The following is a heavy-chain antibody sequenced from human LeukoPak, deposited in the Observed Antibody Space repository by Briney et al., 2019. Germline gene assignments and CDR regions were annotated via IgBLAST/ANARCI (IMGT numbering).Heavy chain of an antibody. V-gene: IGHV4-38-2*01. CDR3: ARPLTDPYWNDAFDI. CDR2: IYHSGST. D-gene: IGHD1-14*01. J-gene: IGHJ3*02. Sequence: SETLSLACAVSGYSISSGYYWGWIRQPPGKGLEWIGSIYHSGSTYYNPSLKSRVTISVDTSKNQFSLKLSSVTAADTAVYYCARPLTDPYWNDAFDIWGQGTMVTVSS. CDR1: GYSISSGYY.